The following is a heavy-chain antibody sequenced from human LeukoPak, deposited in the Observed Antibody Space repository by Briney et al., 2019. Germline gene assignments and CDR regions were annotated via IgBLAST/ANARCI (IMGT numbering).Heavy chain of an antibody. CDR1: GFTFSPYA. J-gene: IGHJ6*04. Sequence: PGGSLRLSCSVSGFTFSPYAMNWVRQAPGKGLEYVSAMNSNGGTPYYADSVQGRFTISRDDSKNTLYLQMSSLRAEDTAVYYCVKGRGYYYCYGMDVWGRGTMVIVSS. CDR2: MNSNGGTP. CDR3: VKGRGYYYCYGMDV. V-gene: IGHV3-64D*06.